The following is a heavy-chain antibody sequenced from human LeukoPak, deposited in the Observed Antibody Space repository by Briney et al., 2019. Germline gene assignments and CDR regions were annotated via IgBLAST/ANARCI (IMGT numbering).Heavy chain of an antibody. V-gene: IGHV1-69*01. CDR1: GDTLKKYA. Sequence: SVKVSCKGNGDTLKKYAISWVRQAPGQGLEWMGGTNPILDTIEYAQKFQGRLTITADESTNTAYMELSSLRFEDTAVYYCGRDPPRPEYHVFDPWGQGTLVTVSS. CDR3: GRDPPRPEYHVFDP. D-gene: IGHD6-6*01. CDR2: TNPILDTI. J-gene: IGHJ5*02.